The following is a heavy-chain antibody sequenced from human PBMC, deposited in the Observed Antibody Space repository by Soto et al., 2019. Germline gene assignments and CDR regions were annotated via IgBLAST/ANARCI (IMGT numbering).Heavy chain of an antibody. D-gene: IGHD3-10*01. V-gene: IGHV3-33*06. Sequence: GSLRLSCAASGFTFSSYGMHWVRQAPGKGLEWVAVIWYDGSNKYYADSVKGRFTISRDNSKNTLFLQMNSLRAGDTALYYCAKFREYYQGSGSRTYYFYGMDVWGQGTTVTVSS. CDR3: AKFREYYQGSGSRTYYFYGMDV. CDR1: GFTFSSYG. CDR2: IWYDGSNK. J-gene: IGHJ6*02.